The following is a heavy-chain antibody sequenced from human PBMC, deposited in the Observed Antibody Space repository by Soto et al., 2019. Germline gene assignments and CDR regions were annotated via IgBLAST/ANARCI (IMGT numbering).Heavy chain of an antibody. CDR1: GFSISSGGYS. Sequence: QLQLQESGSGLVKPSQTLSLTCAVSGFSISSGGYSWSWIRQPPGKGLEWIGYIYHTESTYYNPSLRSRVTLSVDRSKSQFSLKLSSVTAADTAVYFCARSRLDVVTAVPRYFHYWGQGTLVTVSS. CDR3: ARSRLDVVTAVPRYFHY. V-gene: IGHV4-30-2*01. D-gene: IGHD2-21*02. J-gene: IGHJ4*02. CDR2: IYHTEST.